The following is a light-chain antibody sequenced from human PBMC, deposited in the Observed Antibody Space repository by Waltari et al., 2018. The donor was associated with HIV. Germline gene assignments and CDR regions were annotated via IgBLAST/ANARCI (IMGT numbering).Light chain of an antibody. J-gene: IGKJ2*01. Sequence: DIVMIQSPPSLPVTPGESAYISCRSSQSLLHSNGNNYLEWYLQKPGQSPQLLIYLGSDRASGVPDRFSVSGSGTDFILKISIVEAEDVGVYYCMQALQTPYTFGQGTKLEIK. CDR1: QSLLHSNGNNY. V-gene: IGKV2-28*01. CDR3: MQALQTPYT. CDR2: LGS.